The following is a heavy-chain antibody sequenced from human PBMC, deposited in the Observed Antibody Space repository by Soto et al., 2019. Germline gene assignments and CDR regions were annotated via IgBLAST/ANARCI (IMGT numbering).Heavy chain of an antibody. CDR3: TRREVLDDGMDV. J-gene: IGHJ6*02. D-gene: IGHD1-1*01. CDR1: GFTFSGSA. Sequence: EVQLVESGGGLVQPGGSLKLSCAASGFTFSGSAMHWVRQASGKGLEWVGRIRSKANSYATAYAASVKGRFTISRDDSKNTAYLQMNSLKTEDTAVYYCTRREVLDDGMDVWGQGTTVIVSS. V-gene: IGHV3-73*02. CDR2: IRSKANSYAT.